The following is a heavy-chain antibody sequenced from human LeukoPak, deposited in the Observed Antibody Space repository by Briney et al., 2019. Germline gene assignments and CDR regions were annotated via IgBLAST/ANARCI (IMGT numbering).Heavy chain of an antibody. Sequence: GGSLRPSCAASGFTFDDYAMQWVRQAPGKGLEWVSGISWNSGSIGYADSVKGRFTISRDNAKNSLYLQMNSLRAEDTALYYCAXXASIAAAGPFDYWGQGTLVTVSS. CDR2: ISWNSGSI. CDR1: GFTFDDYA. CDR3: AXXASIAAAGPFDY. J-gene: IGHJ4*02. D-gene: IGHD6-13*01. V-gene: IGHV3-9*01.